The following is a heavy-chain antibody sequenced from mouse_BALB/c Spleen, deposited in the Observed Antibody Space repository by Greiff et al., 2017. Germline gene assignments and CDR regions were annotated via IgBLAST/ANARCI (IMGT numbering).Heavy chain of an antibody. CDR2: ISDGGSYT. CDR3: ARGDFDEGYFDV. V-gene: IGHV5-4*02. CDR1: GFTFSDYY. D-gene: IGHD2-3*01. J-gene: IGHJ1*01. Sequence: EVKLMESGGGLVKPGGSLKLSCAASGFTFSDYYMYWVRQTPEKRLEWVATISDGGSYTYYPDSVKGRFTISRDNAKNNLYLQMSSLKSEDTAMYYCARGDFDEGYFDVWGAGTTVTVSS.